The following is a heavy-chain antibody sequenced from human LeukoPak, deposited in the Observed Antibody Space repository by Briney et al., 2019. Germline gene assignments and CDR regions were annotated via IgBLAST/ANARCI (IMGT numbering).Heavy chain of an antibody. V-gene: IGHV4-59*08. CDR3: ARGALRGSFDL. Sequence: SETLSLTCTVSGGSISSYYWSWIRQPPGKRLEWIGYIYYSGNTNYNPSLKSRVTISLDTSKNQFSLKLSSVTAADTAVYYCARGALRGSFDLWGRGTLATVSS. CDR2: IYYSGNT. J-gene: IGHJ2*01. CDR1: GGSISSYY. D-gene: IGHD1-26*01.